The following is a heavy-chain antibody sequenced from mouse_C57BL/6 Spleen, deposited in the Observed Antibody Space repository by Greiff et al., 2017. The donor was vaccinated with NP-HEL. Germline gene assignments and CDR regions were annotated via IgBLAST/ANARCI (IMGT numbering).Heavy chain of an antibody. CDR1: GYTFTSYW. J-gene: IGHJ2*01. V-gene: IGHV1-52*01. Sequence: QVQLQQSGAELVRPGSSVKLSCKASGYTFTSYWMHWVKQRPIQGLEWIGNIDPSDSETHYNQKFKDKATLTVDKSSSTAYMQLSSLTSEDSAVYYCARDIEYYFDYWGQGTTLTVSS. CDR3: ARDIEYYFDY. CDR2: IDPSDSET.